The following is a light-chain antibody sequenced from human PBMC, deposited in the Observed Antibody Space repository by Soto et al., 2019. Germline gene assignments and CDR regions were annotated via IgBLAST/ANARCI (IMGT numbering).Light chain of an antibody. CDR1: SSNIGAGYD. Sequence: QSVLTQPPSVSGAPGQRVTISCTGSSSNIGAGYDVHWYQQLPGTAPKLLIYDNNNRPSGVPDRFSGSKSGTSASLAITGLQAEDEADYYCHSYDVSLSGPVFGGGTKVTVL. CDR2: DNN. V-gene: IGLV1-40*01. J-gene: IGLJ2*01. CDR3: HSYDVSLSGPV.